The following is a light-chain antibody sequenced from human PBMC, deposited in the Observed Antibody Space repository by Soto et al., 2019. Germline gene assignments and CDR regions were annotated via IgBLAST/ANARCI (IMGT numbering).Light chain of an antibody. J-gene: IGLJ3*02. V-gene: IGLV4-69*01. CDR3: QTWGTGIRV. CDR2: VNNDGSH. Sequence: QSALTQSPSASASLGASVKLTCTLSSGHSSYAIAWHQQQPEKGPRYLMKVNNDGSHNKGDGIPDRFSGSSSGAERYLTISSLQSEDEADYYCQTWGTGIRVFGGGTKLTVL. CDR1: SGHSSYA.